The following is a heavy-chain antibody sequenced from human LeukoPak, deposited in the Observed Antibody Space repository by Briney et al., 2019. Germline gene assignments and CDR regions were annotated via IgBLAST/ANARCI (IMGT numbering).Heavy chain of an antibody. CDR2: INSDGSST. CDR1: GFTFSSYW. J-gene: IGHJ4*02. CDR3: ARGWGYGGNRVDY. V-gene: IGHV3-74*01. Sequence: QPGGSLRLSCAASGFTFSSYWMHWVRQAPGKGLVWVSRINSDGSSTSYADSVKGRFTISRDNANNTLYLQMNSLRAEDTAVYYCARGWGYGGNRVDYWGQGTMVTVCS. D-gene: IGHD4-23*01.